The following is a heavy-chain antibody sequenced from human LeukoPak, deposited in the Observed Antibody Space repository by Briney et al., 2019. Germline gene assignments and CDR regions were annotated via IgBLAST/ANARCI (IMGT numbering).Heavy chain of an antibody. CDR3: ARDLGGSYYYPFDY. V-gene: IGHV4-34*01. D-gene: IGHD1-26*01. Sequence: SETLSLTCAVYGGSFSGYYWTWIRQPPGKGLEWTGEMNHSGSANYNPSLKSRVTISIDTSNNQFSLKLSSVTAADTAVYYCARDLGGSYYYPFDYWGQGTLVTVSS. CDR2: MNHSGSA. J-gene: IGHJ4*02. CDR1: GGSFSGYY.